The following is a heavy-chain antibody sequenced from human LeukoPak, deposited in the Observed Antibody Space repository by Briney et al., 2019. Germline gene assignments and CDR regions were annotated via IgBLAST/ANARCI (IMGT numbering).Heavy chain of an antibody. J-gene: IGHJ3*02. V-gene: IGHV4-34*01. CDR3: ARDGAAAGISYNAFDI. CDR2: SNHSGST. Sequence: PSETLSLTCAVYGGSFSGYYWSWIRQPPGKGLEWIGESNHSGSTNYNPSLKSRVTISVDTSKNQFSLKLSSVTAADTAVYYCARDGAAAGISYNAFDIWGQGTMVTVSS. CDR1: GGSFSGYY. D-gene: IGHD6-13*01.